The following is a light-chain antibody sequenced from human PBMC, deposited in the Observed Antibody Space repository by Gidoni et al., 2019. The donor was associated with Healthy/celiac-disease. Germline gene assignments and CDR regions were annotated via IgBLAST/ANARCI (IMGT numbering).Light chain of an antibody. J-gene: IGLJ1*01. CDR3: CSHAGSSSYV. CDR1: SSDVGSYNL. Sequence: QSALTPPASVSGSPGQSITISCTGTSSDVGSYNLVSWYQQHPGKAPKLMIYEVSKRPSGVSNRFSGSKSGNTASLTISGLQAEDEADYYCCSHAGSSSYVFGTGTKVTVL. V-gene: IGLV2-23*02. CDR2: EVS.